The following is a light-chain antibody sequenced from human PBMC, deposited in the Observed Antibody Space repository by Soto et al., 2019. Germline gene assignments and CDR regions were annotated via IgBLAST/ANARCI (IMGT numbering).Light chain of an antibody. CDR3: QQSYSTPIT. J-gene: IGKJ5*01. CDR1: QSISTF. V-gene: IGKV1-39*01. CDR2: VAS. Sequence: DIQMTQSPSSLSASVGDRVTITCRASQSISTFLHWYQQKPGKAPNLLIYVASTLHSGVPSRFSGSGSGTDFTLTISSLQPEDFATYYCQQSYSTPITFGQGTRLEIK.